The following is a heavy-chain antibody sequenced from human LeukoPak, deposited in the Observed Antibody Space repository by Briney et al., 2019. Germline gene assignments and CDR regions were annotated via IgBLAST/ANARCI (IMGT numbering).Heavy chain of an antibody. Sequence: SGTLPLTCTVSAGSVTNGDYYWSWLRQPPGRALEWIGFVYYTGSTYYTPSLEGRATISVDTSKNQFSVKLSSVTAADTAVYYCARSRNYYGSGDYWSPGTLVTVSS. CDR3: ARSRNYYGSGDY. J-gene: IGHJ4*02. V-gene: IGHV4-61*08. CDR1: AGSVTNGDYY. CDR2: VYYTGST. D-gene: IGHD3-10*01.